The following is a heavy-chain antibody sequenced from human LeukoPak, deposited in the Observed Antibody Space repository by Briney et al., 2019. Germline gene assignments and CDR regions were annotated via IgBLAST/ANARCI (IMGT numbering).Heavy chain of an antibody. CDR2: IIPIFGTA. Sequence: ASVKLSCKASGGTFSSYAISWVRQAAGQGLEWRGGIIPIFGTANYAQKFQGRVTITADESTSTAYMELSSLRSEDTDVYYCARAAQYSGSYGYWGQRTLVTVSS. D-gene: IGHD1-26*01. V-gene: IGHV1-69*13. CDR3: ARAAQYSGSYGY. J-gene: IGHJ4*02. CDR1: GGTFSSYA.